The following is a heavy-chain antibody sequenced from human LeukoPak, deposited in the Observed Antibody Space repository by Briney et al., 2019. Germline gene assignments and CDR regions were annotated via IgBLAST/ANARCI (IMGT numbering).Heavy chain of an antibody. D-gene: IGHD2-21*02. CDR3: ARELYCGGDCYIYFDY. Sequence: GASVKVSCKASGYTFTSYAMHWVRQAPGQRLEWMGWINAGNGNTKYSQKFQGSVTITRDTSASTAYMELSSLRSEDTAVYYCARELYCGGDCYIYFDYWGQGTLVTVSS. V-gene: IGHV1-3*01. CDR2: INAGNGNT. CDR1: GYTFTSYA. J-gene: IGHJ4*02.